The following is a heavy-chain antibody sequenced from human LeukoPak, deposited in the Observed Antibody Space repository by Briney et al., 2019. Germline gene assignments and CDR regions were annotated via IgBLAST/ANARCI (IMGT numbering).Heavy chain of an antibody. Sequence: GGSLPLFYAACGFTFRRYWMSWLRPAPGKGLAGVANIKQDGSEKYYVDSVKGRFTISRDNAKNSLYLQMNSLRAEDTAVYYCARPRPPEYYFDYWGQGTLVTVSS. CDR2: IKQDGSEK. CDR1: GFTFRRYW. J-gene: IGHJ4*02. CDR3: ARPRPPEYYFDY. V-gene: IGHV3-7*01.